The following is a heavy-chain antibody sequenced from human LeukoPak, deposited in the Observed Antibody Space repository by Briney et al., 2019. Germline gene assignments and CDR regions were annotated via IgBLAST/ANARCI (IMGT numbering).Heavy chain of an antibody. CDR1: GGSFSGYY. Sequence: SETLSLTCAVYGGSFSGYYWSWIRQPPGKGLEWIGEINHSGSTNYNPSLKSRVTISVDTSKNQFSLKLSSVTAADTAVYYCASIAAAGTGSGRWFDPWGQGTLVTVSS. V-gene: IGHV4-34*01. J-gene: IGHJ5*02. D-gene: IGHD6-13*01. CDR3: ASIAAAGTGSGRWFDP. CDR2: INHSGST.